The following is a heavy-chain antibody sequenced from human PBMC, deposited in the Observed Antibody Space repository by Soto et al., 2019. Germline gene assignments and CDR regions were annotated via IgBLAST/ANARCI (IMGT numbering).Heavy chain of an antibody. V-gene: IGHV4-30-2*02. CDR3: TRANWYSEY. CDR1: GGSISGTTYS. J-gene: IGHJ4*02. Sequence: SETLSLTCAVSGGSISGTTYSWSWIRQPPGKGLEWIGYIYDSGNTYYNPSLKSQFSISVDRSKNQFSLKLSSVTAADTAIYYCTRANWYSEYWGQGTLVTVSS. D-gene: IGHD7-27*01. CDR2: IYDSGNT.